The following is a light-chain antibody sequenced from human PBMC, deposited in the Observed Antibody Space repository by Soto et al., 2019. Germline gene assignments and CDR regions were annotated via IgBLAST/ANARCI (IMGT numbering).Light chain of an antibody. CDR2: QDS. CDR3: QAWDSSTEGAVV. J-gene: IGLJ2*01. CDR1: KLGDKY. Sequence: SYELTQPPSVSVSPGQTASITCSGDKLGDKYACWYQQKPGQSPVLVIYQDSKRPSGIPERFSGSNSGNTATLTISGTQAMDEADYYCQAWDSSTEGAVVFGGGTKLTVL. V-gene: IGLV3-1*01.